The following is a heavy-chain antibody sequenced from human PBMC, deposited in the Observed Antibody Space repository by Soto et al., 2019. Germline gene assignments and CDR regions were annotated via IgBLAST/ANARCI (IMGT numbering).Heavy chain of an antibody. J-gene: IGHJ4*02. Sequence: GGSLRLSCAASGFTFSSYSMNWVRQAPGKGLEWVSYISSSSSTIYYADSVKGRFTISRDNAKNSLYLQMNSLRAEDTAVYYCARDYYYIWGSYRTHPYYFDYWGQGTLVTVS. V-gene: IGHV3-48*01. CDR2: ISSSSSTI. CDR3: ARDYYYIWGSYRTHPYYFDY. CDR1: GFTFSSYS. D-gene: IGHD3-16*02.